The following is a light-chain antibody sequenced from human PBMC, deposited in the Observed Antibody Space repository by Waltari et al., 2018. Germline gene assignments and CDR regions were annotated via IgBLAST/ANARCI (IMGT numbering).Light chain of an antibody. CDR2: SAS. CDR1: QTISNH. CDR3: QQSYTTPLT. J-gene: IGKJ4*01. Sequence: DIQMTQSPSSLSASVGARVTIPCRASQTISNHLNWYHQNPGKAPTLLIYSASSLQSGVPPRFSGNGSGTDFTLSISSLQPEDFATYYCQQSYTTPLTFGGGTK. V-gene: IGKV1-39*01.